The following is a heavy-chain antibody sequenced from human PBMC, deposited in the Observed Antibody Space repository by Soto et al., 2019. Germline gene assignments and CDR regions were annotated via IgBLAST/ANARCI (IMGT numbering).Heavy chain of an antibody. D-gene: IGHD3-10*01. CDR1: GLTVTTNY. CDR2: IHSDGRT. CDR3: ERDRRFGNGSHLEFDY. Sequence: GGSLRLSCVASGLTVTTNYMSWVRQAPGKGLEWVSAIHSDGRTFYADSVKDRFTISRDNSKNTVYVQMNSLRAEDTAVYYCERDRRFGNGSHLEFDYWGQGPLVTVSS. V-gene: IGHV3-66*01. J-gene: IGHJ4*02.